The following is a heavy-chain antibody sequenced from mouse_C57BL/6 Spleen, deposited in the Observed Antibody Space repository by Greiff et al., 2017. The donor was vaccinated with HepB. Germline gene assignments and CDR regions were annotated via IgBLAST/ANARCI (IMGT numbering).Heavy chain of an antibody. V-gene: IGHV1-61*01. CDR2: IYPSDSET. Sequence: QVQLKQPGAELVRPGSSVKLSCKASGYTFTSYWMDWVKQRPGQGLEWIGNIYPSDSETHYNQKFKDKATLTVDKSSSTAYMQLSSLTSEDSAVYYCARWGYGSSYFDYWGQGTTLTVSS. CDR1: GYTFTSYW. J-gene: IGHJ2*01. CDR3: ARWGYGSSYFDY. D-gene: IGHD1-1*01.